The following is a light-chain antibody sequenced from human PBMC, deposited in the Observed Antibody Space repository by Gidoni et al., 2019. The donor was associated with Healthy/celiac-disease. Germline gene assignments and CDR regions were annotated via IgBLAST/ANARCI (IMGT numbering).Light chain of an antibody. CDR3: QQYNNWHYT. Sequence: EIVMTQSPATLSVSPGERATLYGRASQSVSSNLAWYQQKPGQAPRLLIYGESTRATGIPARFSGSGSGTEFTLTISSLQSEDFAVYYCQQYNNWHYTFGQGTKLEIK. CDR1: QSVSSN. J-gene: IGKJ2*01. CDR2: GES. V-gene: IGKV3-15*01.